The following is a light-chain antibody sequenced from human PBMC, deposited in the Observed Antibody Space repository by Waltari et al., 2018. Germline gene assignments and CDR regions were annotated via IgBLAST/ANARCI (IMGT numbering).Light chain of an antibody. Sequence: SALPQPASVSGSPGQSISISCTGTSSDVGRYDYVSWYQQHPDKAPKLLIYDVTQSPSGISHRFSGSKSGYTSSLTISGLQSEDEADYYCLSYTTRDTYVFGSGTRVTVL. V-gene: IGLV2-14*03. CDR1: SSDVGRYDY. CDR3: LSYTTRDTYV. J-gene: IGLJ1*01. CDR2: DVT.